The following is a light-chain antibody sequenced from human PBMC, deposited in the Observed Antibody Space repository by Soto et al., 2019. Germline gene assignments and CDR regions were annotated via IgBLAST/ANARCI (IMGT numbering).Light chain of an antibody. V-gene: IGLV2-8*01. CDR2: EVN. J-gene: IGLJ1*01. CDR3: SSYAGSSNV. CDR1: RSDVGGYNY. Sequence: QSALTQPPSASGSPGQSVAISCTGTRSDVGGYNYVSWYQQHQGKAPKLMIYEVNKRPSGVPDRFSGSKSGNTASLTVSGLQAEDEADYYCSSYAGSSNVFGPGTKLTVL.